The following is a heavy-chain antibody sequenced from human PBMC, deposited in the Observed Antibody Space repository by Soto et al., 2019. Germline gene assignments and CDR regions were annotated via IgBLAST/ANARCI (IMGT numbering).Heavy chain of an antibody. CDR1: GGTFSSYT. CDR3: ARDAGIAAAGAGTYDY. D-gene: IGHD6-13*01. V-gene: IGHV1-69*08. Sequence: QVQLVQSGAEVKKPGSSVKVSCKASGGTFSSYTISWVRQAPGQGLEWMGRIIPILGIANYAQKFQGRVTITADKYTSQAYMELSSLRSEDTAVYYWARDAGIAAAGAGTYDYWGQGTLVTVSS. J-gene: IGHJ4*02. CDR2: IIPILGIA.